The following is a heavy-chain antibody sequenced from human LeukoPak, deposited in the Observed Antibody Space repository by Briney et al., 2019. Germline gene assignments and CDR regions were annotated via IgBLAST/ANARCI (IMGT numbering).Heavy chain of an antibody. CDR2: MNPNSGNT. D-gene: IGHD2-21*02. Sequence: ASVKVSCKASGYTFTSYDINWVRQATGQGLEWMGWMNPNSGNTGYAQKFQGRVTITRNNSISTAYMELSSLRSGDTAVYYCARAILNCGGDCYLLRDWGQGTLVTVSS. CDR1: GYTFTSYD. J-gene: IGHJ4*02. V-gene: IGHV1-8*03. CDR3: ARAILNCGGDCYLLRD.